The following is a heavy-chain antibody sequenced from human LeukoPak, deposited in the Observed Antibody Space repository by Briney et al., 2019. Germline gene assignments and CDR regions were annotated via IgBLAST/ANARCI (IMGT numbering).Heavy chain of an antibody. J-gene: IGHJ4*02. CDR1: GFIFTTYW. D-gene: IGHD1-26*01. CDR2: INIDGNEK. CDR3: ARDITGSLTD. Sequence: GGSLRLSCAASGFIFTTYWMSWVRQAPGKGLEWVAHINIDGNEKFYVDSVKGRFTISRDNAKNSLYLEMNSLRAEDTAVYHCARDITGSLTDWGQGTLVTVSS. V-gene: IGHV3-7*01.